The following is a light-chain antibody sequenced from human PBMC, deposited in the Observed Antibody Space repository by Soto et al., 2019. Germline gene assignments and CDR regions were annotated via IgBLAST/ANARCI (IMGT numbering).Light chain of an antibody. J-gene: IGLJ1*01. V-gene: IGLV1-44*01. CDR1: SSNIGSKT. Sequence: QSLLTQPPSASGTPGQRVTISCSGSSSNIGSKTVNWYQQLPGTAPKLLIYGSDQRPSGVPDRFSGSKSGPSASLAISGVQSEDEADYYCAACDDSLNGYVFGNGTKVTVL. CDR2: GSD. CDR3: AACDDSLNGYV.